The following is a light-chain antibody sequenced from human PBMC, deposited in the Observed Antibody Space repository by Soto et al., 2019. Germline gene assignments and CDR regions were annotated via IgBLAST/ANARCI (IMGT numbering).Light chain of an antibody. CDR2: EIN. CDR3: GSYTSTSTLV. J-gene: IGLJ3*02. V-gene: IGLV2-14*01. Sequence: QSALTQPASVSGSPGQSITISCTGTTRDVGNYKYVSWYQQHPGKAPKLIIYEINNRPSGVSDRFSGSKSGSTATLAISGLQTEDEADYYCGSYTSTSTLVFGGGTKLTVL. CDR1: TRDVGNYKY.